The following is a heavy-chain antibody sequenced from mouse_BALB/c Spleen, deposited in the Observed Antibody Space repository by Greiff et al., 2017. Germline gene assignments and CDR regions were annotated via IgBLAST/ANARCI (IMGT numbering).Heavy chain of an antibody. V-gene: IGHV5-6*01. CDR3: ARRDDYDDAMDY. Sequence: EVQGVESGGDLVKPGGSLKLSCAASGFTFSSYGMSWVRQTPDKRLEWVATISSGGSYTYYPDSVKGRFTISRDNAKNTLYLQMSSLKSEDTAMYYCARRDDYDDAMDYWGQGTSVTVSS. CDR1: GFTFSSYG. CDR2: ISSGGSYT. J-gene: IGHJ4*01. D-gene: IGHD2-4*01.